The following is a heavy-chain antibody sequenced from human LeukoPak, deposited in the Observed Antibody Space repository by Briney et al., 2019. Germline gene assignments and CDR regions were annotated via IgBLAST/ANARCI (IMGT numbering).Heavy chain of an antibody. CDR2: INPKSGGT. V-gene: IGHV1-2*02. D-gene: IGHD5-18*01. Sequence: ASVKVSCKTSGYTFTDYYIHWVRQAPGQGPEWMGWINPKSGGTNSAQKFQGRVTMTRDTSFSTAYMELSRLRSDDTAVYYCASSQEYSYGTFDYWGQGTLVTVSS. CDR3: ASSQEYSYGTFDY. CDR1: GYTFTDYY. J-gene: IGHJ4*02.